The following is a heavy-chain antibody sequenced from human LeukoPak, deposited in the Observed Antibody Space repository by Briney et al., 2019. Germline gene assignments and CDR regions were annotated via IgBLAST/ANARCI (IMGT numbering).Heavy chain of an antibody. CDR1: GFTFTSYW. J-gene: IGHJ4*01. V-gene: IGHV3-7*01. CDR3: ARDGTAAGLYFDL. Sequence: GGSLRLSXAVSGFTFTSYWMNWVRQAPGKGLERVASIRQDGGEKSYVDSVKGRFTISRDNTKNSLYLQMSSLRAEDTAVYYCARDGTAAGLYFDLWGQGTLVTVSS. CDR2: IRQDGGEK. D-gene: IGHD6-13*01.